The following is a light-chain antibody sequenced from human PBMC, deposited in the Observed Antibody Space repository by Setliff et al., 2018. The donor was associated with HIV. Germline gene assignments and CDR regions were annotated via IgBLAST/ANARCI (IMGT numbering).Light chain of an antibody. CDR1: SGDIGSYNL. CDR3: CSYMGDNNLYA. J-gene: IGLJ1*01. CDR2: EVN. V-gene: IGLV2-23*02. Sequence: QSVLTQPASVSGSPGQSITISCTGTSGDIGSYNLVSWYQQHPGRAPKLIIYEVNKRPSEVSTRFSGSKSGNAASLTISELQAEDEADYYCCSYMGDNNLYAFAAGTKVTVL.